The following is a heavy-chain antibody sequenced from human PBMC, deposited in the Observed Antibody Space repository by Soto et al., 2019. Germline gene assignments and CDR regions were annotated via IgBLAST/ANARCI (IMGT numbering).Heavy chain of an antibody. J-gene: IGHJ6*02. Sequence: SETLSLTCTVSGGSVSSNNYYWNWIRQPPGKGLEWIGYIYHSGSTYYNPSLKSRVTISVDRSKNQFSLKLSSVTAADTAVYYCARVPDVWGQGTTVTVSS. CDR2: IYHSGST. CDR1: GGSVSSNNYY. V-gene: IGHV4-30-2*01. CDR3: ARVPDV.